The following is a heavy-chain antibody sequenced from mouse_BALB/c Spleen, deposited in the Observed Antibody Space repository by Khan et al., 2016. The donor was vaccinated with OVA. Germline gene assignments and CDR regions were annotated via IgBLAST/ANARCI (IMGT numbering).Heavy chain of an antibody. J-gene: IGHJ4*01. V-gene: IGHV2-6-1*01. Sequence: VELVESGPGLVAPSQSLSITCSISGFSLTNYGIHWVRQPPGKGLEWLVVIWSDGSTTYNSALKSRLSISKDNSKSQVFLKMNSLQTDDTAMYYCARQPYYHYYIMDYWGQGTPVTVSS. CDR1: GFSLTNYG. CDR2: IWSDGST. CDR3: ARQPYYHYYIMDY. D-gene: IGHD2-10*01.